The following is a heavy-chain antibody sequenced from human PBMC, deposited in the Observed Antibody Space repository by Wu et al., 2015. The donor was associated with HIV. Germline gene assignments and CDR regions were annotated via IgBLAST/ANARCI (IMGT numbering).Heavy chain of an antibody. D-gene: IGHD3-9*01. V-gene: IGHV1-2*02. CDR3: ARDWQFHVIFDDYYIDA. Sequence: QLVQSGSEVKKSGASVSVSCKTSGYTFTDYYLHWVRQAPGQGLQWMGWINPETGDTNYARAFRGRITMTRDTSINTAYMILTGLRSNDTAVYFCARDWQFHVIFDDYYIDAWGKGTTVIVSS. CDR1: GYTFTDYY. CDR2: INPETGDT. J-gene: IGHJ6*03.